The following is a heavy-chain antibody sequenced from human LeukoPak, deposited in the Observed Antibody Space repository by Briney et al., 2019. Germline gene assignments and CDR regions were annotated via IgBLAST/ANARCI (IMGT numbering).Heavy chain of an antibody. V-gene: IGHV3-21*01. CDR2: ISSSSSYI. CDR1: GFTFSSYS. CDR3: ARSPLLRFLEWSTRRYYYGMDV. J-gene: IGHJ6*02. D-gene: IGHD3-3*01. Sequence: GGSLRLSCAASGFTFSSYSMNWVRQAPGKGLEWVSSISSSSSYIYYADSVKGRFTISRDNDKNSLYLQMNSLRAEDTAVYYCARSPLLRFLEWSTRRYYYGMDVWGQGTTVTVSS.